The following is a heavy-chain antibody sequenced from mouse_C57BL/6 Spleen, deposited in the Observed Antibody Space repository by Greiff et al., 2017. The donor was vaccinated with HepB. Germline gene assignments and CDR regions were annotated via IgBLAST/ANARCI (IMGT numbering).Heavy chain of an antibody. J-gene: IGHJ1*03. D-gene: IGHD1-1*01. CDR2: IWRGGST. Sequence: QVQLQQSGPGLVQPSQSLSITCTVSGFSLTSYGVHWVRQSPGKGLEWLGVIWRGGSTDYNAAFMSRLSITKDNSKSQVFFKMNSLQADDTAIYYCAKISGSSHWYFDVWGTGTTVTVSS. CDR1: GFSLTSYG. CDR3: AKISGSSHWYFDV. V-gene: IGHV2-5*01.